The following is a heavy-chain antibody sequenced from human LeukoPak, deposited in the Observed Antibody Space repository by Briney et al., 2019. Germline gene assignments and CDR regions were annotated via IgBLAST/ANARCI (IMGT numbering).Heavy chain of an antibody. V-gene: IGHV6-1*01. D-gene: IGHD2-15*01. CDR1: GDSVSSNNAA. J-gene: IGHJ4*02. Sequence: SQTPSLTCAISGDSVSSNNAAWNWIRQSPSRGFEWLGRTYYRSKWYNDYAVSLKSRITINPDTSKNQFSLQLKSVTPEDTAVYYCAGGGCSSGSCCFDSWGQGALVTVSS. CDR3: AGGGCSSGSCCFDS. CDR2: TYYRSKWYN.